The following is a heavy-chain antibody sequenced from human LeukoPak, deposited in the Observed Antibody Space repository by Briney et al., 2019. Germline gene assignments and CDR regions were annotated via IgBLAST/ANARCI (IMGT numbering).Heavy chain of an antibody. V-gene: IGHV4-59*01. CDR2: IYYSGST. J-gene: IGHJ4*02. D-gene: IGHD2-15*01. CDR3: AREVFTLWYFDY. CDR1: GGSISSYY. Sequence: SETLSLTCTVSGGSISSYYWSWIRQPPGKGLEWIGYIYYSGSTNYNPSLKSRVTISVDTSKNQFSLKLSSVTAADTAVYYCAREVFTLWYFDYWGQGTLVTVSS.